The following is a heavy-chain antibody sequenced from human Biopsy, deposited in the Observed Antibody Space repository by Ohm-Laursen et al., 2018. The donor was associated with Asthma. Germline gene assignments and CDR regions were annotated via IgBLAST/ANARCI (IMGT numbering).Heavy chain of an antibody. D-gene: IGHD3-9*01. CDR2: TNAGNGNT. CDR1: GYNFISFA. Sequence: AASVKVSCKPSGYNFISFAIHWVRQAPGQRLEWMGWTNAGNGNTKYSQKFQGRVSITRDTSASTAYMELRSLRSEDTAAYYCARSYYDFLTGQVKDAFGIWGQGTMVTVSS. CDR3: ARSYYDFLTGQVKDAFGI. V-gene: IGHV1-3*01. J-gene: IGHJ3*02.